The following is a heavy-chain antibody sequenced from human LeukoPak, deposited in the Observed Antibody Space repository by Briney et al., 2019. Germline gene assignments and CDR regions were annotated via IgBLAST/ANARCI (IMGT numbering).Heavy chain of an antibody. D-gene: IGHD6-13*01. Sequence: GGSLRLSCAASGFTFSSYAMSWVRQAPGKGLEWVSVIGGSGGPTFYADSVNRRFTISRDNSKNTLYLQMNSLRAEDTAVYYCAKDRPSNSWSHMDVWGKGTTVTVSS. CDR2: IGGSGGPT. J-gene: IGHJ6*03. CDR1: GFTFSSYA. V-gene: IGHV3-23*01. CDR3: AKDRPSNSWSHMDV.